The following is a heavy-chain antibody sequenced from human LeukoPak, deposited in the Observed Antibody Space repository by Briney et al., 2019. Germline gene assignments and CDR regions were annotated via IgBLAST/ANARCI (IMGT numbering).Heavy chain of an antibody. CDR3: ARENEHIVVVTATHYWYFDL. Sequence: ASVKVSCKASGYTFTGYYMHRVRQAPGQGLEWMGWINPNSGVTNYAQRFQGRVTMTRDTSISTAYMELSRLRADDTAVYYCARENEHIVVVTATHYWYFDLWGRGTLVTVSS. D-gene: IGHD2-21*02. CDR1: GYTFTGYY. CDR2: INPNSGVT. V-gene: IGHV1-2*02. J-gene: IGHJ2*01.